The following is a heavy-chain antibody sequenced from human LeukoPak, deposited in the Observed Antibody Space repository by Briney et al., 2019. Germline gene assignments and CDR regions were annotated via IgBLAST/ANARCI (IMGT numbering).Heavy chain of an antibody. Sequence: ASVKVSCKASGYTFTSYDINWVRQATGQGLEWTGWMNPNSGNTGYAQKFQGRVTMTRNTSISTAYMELSSLRSEDTAVYYCARGITLLNAFDYWGQGTLVTVSS. J-gene: IGHJ4*02. CDR1: GYTFTSYD. CDR2: MNPNSGNT. D-gene: IGHD1-20*01. CDR3: ARGITLLNAFDY. V-gene: IGHV1-8*01.